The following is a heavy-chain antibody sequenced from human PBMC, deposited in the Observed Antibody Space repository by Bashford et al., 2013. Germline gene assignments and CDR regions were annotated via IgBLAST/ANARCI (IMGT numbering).Heavy chain of an antibody. CDR3: ARVTEYQLLTYYYYYGMDV. D-gene: IGHD2-2*01. V-gene: IGHV1-18*01. Sequence: ASVKVSCKASGYTFTSYGISWVRQAPGQGLEWMGWISAYNGNTNYAQKLQGRVTMTTDTSTSTAYMELRSLRSDDTAVYYCARVTEYQLLTYYYYYGMDVVGPRDHGHRLL. CDR1: GYTFTSYG. J-gene: IGHJ6*02. CDR2: ISAYNGNT.